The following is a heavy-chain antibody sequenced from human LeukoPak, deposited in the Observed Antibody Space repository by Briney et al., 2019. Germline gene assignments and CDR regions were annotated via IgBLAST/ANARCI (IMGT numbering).Heavy chain of an antibody. Sequence: ASVKVSCKASGGTFSSYAISWVRQAPGQGLEWMGRIIPIFGTANYAQKFQGRVTITTVESTSTAYMELSSLRSEDTAVYYCAEEAGDGYNYKGYFDYWGQGTLVTVSS. CDR3: AEEAGDGYNYKGYFDY. CDR1: GGTFSSYA. J-gene: IGHJ4*02. D-gene: IGHD5-24*01. CDR2: IIPIFGTA. V-gene: IGHV1-69*05.